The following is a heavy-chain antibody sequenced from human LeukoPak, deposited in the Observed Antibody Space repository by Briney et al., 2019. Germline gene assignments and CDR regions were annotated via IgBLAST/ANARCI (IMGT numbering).Heavy chain of an antibody. V-gene: IGHV4-61*01. CDR1: GGSVSSGSYY. Sequence: NPSETLSLTCTVSGGSVSSGSYYWSWIRQPPGKGLEWIGYIYYSGSTNYNPSLKSRVTISVDTSKNQFSLKLSSVTAADTAVYYCARALDDGVGMVQQLSWFDPWGQGTLVTVSS. D-gene: IGHD1-1*01. CDR3: ARALDDGVGMVQQLSWFDP. CDR2: IYYSGST. J-gene: IGHJ5*02.